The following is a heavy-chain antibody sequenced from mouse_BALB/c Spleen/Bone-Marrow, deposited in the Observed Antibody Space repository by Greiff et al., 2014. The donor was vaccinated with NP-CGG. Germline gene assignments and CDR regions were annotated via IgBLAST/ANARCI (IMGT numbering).Heavy chain of an antibody. D-gene: IGHD2-2*01. J-gene: IGHJ3*01. CDR3: ASGYGYASFAY. V-gene: IGHV1-9*01. CDR2: ILPGSGSI. CDR1: GYTFSNSW. Sequence: QVQLQQSGAELMKPGASVKISCKAIGYTFSNSWIEWVKQRPGHGLEWIGEILPGSGSINYIEKFKGKATFTADTSSNTAYMQLSSLTSEDSAVYYCASGYGYASFAYWGQGTLVTVSA.